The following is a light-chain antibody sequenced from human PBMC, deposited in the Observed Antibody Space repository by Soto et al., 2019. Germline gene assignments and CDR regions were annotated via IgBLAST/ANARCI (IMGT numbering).Light chain of an antibody. CDR2: DAS. Sequence: DIQMIQSPSSLSASVGDRVIITCQASQDISNYLNWYQQKPGKAPKLLIYDASNLETGVPSRFSGSGSGTDFTFTISSLQPEDIATYYCQQYDNLPFTFGPGTKVDIK. CDR3: QQYDNLPFT. CDR1: QDISNY. J-gene: IGKJ3*01. V-gene: IGKV1-33*01.